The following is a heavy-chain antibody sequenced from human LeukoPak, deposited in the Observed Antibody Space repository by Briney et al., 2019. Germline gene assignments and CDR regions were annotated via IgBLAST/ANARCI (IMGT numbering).Heavy chain of an antibody. CDR3: AKDDFWSGYAEYYYYYGMDV. J-gene: IGHJ6*02. CDR1: GFTFSSYG. D-gene: IGHD3-3*01. CDR2: ISYDGSNK. V-gene: IGHV3-30*18. Sequence: GGSLRLYCAASGFTFSSYGIHWVRQAPGKGLDLLSLISYDGSNKYYADSVKGRFTISRDNSKNTLYLQMNSLRAEDTAVYYCAKDDFWSGYAEYYYYYGMDVWGQGTTVTVSS.